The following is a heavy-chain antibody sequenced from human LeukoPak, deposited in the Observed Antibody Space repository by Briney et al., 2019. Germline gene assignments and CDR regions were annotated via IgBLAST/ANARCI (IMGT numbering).Heavy chain of an antibody. CDR2: IREDGSQR. D-gene: IGHD1-1*01. CDR1: GFTVSSNY. Sequence: GGSLRLSCAASGFTVSSNYMSWVRQAPGKGLEWVASIREDGSQRYYVDSVRGRFTISRDNAKNSLSLQMNSLRGEDTAVYYCVRVANWDLDYWGQGTLVTVSS. CDR3: VRVANWDLDY. V-gene: IGHV3-7*05. J-gene: IGHJ4*02.